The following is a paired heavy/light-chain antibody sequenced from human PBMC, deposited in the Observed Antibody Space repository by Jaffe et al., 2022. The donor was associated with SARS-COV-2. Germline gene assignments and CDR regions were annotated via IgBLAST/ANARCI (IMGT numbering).Heavy chain of an antibody. CDR3: AKTPYGSGSYPRINWFDP. D-gene: IGHD3-10*01. J-gene: IGHJ5*02. Sequence: EVQLLESGGGLVQPGGSLRLSCAASGFTFSSYAMSWVRQAPGKGLEWVSAISGSGGSTYYADSVKGRFTISRDNSKNTLYLQMNSLRAEDTAVYYCAKTPYGSGSYPRINWFDPWGQGTLVTVSS. V-gene: IGHV3-23*01. CDR1: GFTFSSYA. CDR2: ISGSGGST.
Light chain of an antibody. CDR2: AAS. J-gene: IGKJ2*01. CDR1: QSISSY. V-gene: IGKV1-39*01. CDR3: QQSYSTPPEYT. Sequence: DIQMTQSPSSLSASVGDRVTITCRASQSISSYLNWYQQKPGKAPKLLIYAASSLQSGVPSRFSGSGSGTDFTLTISSLQPEDFATYYCQQSYSTPPEYTFGQGTKLEIK.